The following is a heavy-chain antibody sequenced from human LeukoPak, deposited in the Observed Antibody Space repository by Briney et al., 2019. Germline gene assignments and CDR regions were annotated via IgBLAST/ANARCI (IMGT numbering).Heavy chain of an antibody. D-gene: IGHD6-13*01. Sequence: GGSLRLSCAASGFTFSSYGMHWVRQAPGKGLEWVAVISYDGSNKYYADSVKGRFTISRDNSKNTLYLQMNSLRAEDTAVYCCAIPGIAAAGDYWGQGTLVTVSS. J-gene: IGHJ4*02. CDR2: ISYDGSNK. CDR1: GFTFSSYG. V-gene: IGHV3-30*03. CDR3: AIPGIAAAGDY.